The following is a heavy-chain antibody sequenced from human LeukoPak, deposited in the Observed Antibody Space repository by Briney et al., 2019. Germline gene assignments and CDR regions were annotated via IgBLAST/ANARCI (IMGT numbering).Heavy chain of an antibody. V-gene: IGHV1-69*13. CDR2: IIPIFGTA. Sequence: GASVKVSCKASGGTFSSYAISWVRQAPGQGLEWMGGIIPIFGTANYAQKFQGRVTITADESTSTAYMELSSLRSEDTAVYYCASRAYWSIGYYGMDVWGQGTTVTVSS. D-gene: IGHD3-16*01. CDR3: ASRAYWSIGYYGMDV. CDR1: GGTFSSYA. J-gene: IGHJ6*02.